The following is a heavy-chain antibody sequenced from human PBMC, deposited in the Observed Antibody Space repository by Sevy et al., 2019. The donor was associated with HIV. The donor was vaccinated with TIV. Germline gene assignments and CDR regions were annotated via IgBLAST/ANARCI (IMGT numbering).Heavy chain of an antibody. CDR2: INPNSGGT. V-gene: IGHV1-2*06. D-gene: IGHD2-2*01. CDR1: GYTFTGYY. J-gene: IGHJ4*02. Sequence: ASVKVSCKASGYTFTGYYMHWVRQAPGQGLEWMGRINPNSGGTNYAQKFQGRVTMTRDTSISTAYMELSRLRSDDTAGYYCAREGLVVPAAPFDYWGQGTLVTVSS. CDR3: AREGLVVPAAPFDY.